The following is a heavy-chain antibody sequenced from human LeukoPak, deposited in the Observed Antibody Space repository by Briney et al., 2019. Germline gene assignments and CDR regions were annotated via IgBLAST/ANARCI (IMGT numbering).Heavy chain of an antibody. CDR2: ISYDGSNK. CDR1: GFTFRGYA. D-gene: IGHD5-12*01. V-gene: IGHV3-30-3*01. J-gene: IGHJ4*02. CDR3: AKDRGYSGSN. Sequence: PGGSLRLSCAASGFTFRGYAIHWVRQAPGKGLEWVAVISYDGSNKYYADSVKGRFTISRDNSKNTLYLQINSLRAEDTAVYYCAKDRGYSGSNWGQGTLVTVSS.